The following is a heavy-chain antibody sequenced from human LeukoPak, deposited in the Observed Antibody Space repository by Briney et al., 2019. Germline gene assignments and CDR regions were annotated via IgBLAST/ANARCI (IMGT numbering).Heavy chain of an antibody. CDR2: INSDGSST. CDR3: ARVVGSGWYYYYYMDV. Sequence: PGGSLRLSCAASGFTFSSYWMHWVRQAPGKGLVWVSRINSDGSSTSYADSVKGRFTISRDNAKNTLYLQMNSLRAEDTAVYYCARVVGSGWYYYYYMDVWGKGTTVTISS. V-gene: IGHV3-74*01. CDR1: GFTFSSYW. D-gene: IGHD6-19*01. J-gene: IGHJ6*03.